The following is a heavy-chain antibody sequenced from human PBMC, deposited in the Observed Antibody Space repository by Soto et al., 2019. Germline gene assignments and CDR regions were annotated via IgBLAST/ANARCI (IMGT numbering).Heavy chain of an antibody. D-gene: IGHD3-10*01. CDR2: IKQDGSEK. V-gene: IGHV3-7*05. J-gene: IGHJ6*02. CDR3: ARHLITMVRGDTYYYYGMDV. Sequence: GGSLRLSCAASGFTFSSYWMSWVRQAPGKGLEWVANIKQDGSEKYYVDSVKGRFTISRDNAKNSLYLQMNSLRAEDTAVYYCARHLITMVRGDTYYYYGMDVRGQGTTVTVSS. CDR1: GFTFSSYW.